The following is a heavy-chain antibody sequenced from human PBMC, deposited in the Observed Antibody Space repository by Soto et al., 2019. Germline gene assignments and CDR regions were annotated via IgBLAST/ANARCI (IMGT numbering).Heavy chain of an antibody. CDR1: GFTVSSYA. D-gene: IGHD6-13*01. Sequence: EMQLLESGGGLVQAGGSLRLSCAASGFTVSSYALNWVRQAPGKGLEWVSGISASTYYADTVKGRFTISRDTYKNTLYLQMNSLRAEDTAISFCAIRMYSTRWSYLDYWGQGTLVTVSS. CDR3: AIRMYSTRWSYLDY. V-gene: IGHV3-23*01. CDR2: ISAST. J-gene: IGHJ4*02.